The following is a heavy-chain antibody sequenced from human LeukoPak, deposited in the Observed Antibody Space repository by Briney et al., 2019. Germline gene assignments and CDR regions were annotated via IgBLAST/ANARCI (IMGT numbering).Heavy chain of an antibody. CDR3: ARRGSGYYSYYYYGMDV. CDR2: TIPIFGTA. CDR1: GGTFSSYA. V-gene: IGHV1-69*05. D-gene: IGHD3-22*01. Sequence: SVKVSCEASGGTFSSYAISWVRQAPGQGLEWMGGTIPIFGTANYAQKFQGRVTITTDESTSTAYMELSSLRSEDTAVYYCARRGSGYYSYYYYGMDVWGQGTTVTVSS. J-gene: IGHJ6*02.